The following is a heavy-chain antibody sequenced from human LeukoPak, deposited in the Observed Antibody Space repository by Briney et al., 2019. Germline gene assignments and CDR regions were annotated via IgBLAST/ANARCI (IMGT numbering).Heavy chain of an antibody. J-gene: IGHJ6*02. V-gene: IGHV3-21*01. CDR2: ISSSSSYI. CDR1: GFTFSSYA. CDR3: ASDPSNYDILTGYTTYGMDV. Sequence: GGSLRLSCAASGFTFSSYAMSWVRQAPGKGLEWVSSISSSSSYIYYADSVKGRFTISRDNAKNSVYLQMNSLRAEDTAVYYCASDPSNYDILTGYTTYGMDVWGQGTTVTVSS. D-gene: IGHD3-9*01.